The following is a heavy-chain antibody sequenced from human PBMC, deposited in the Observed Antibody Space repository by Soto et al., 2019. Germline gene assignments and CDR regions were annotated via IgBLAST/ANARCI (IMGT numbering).Heavy chain of an antibody. D-gene: IGHD6-13*01. V-gene: IGHV3-30-3*01. CDR3: ARDKRRPPAAAGPYYYGMDV. CDR1: GFTFSSYA. Sequence: PGGSLRLSCAASGFTFSSYAMHWVRQAPGKGLEWVAVISYDGSNKYYADSVKGRFTISRDNSKNTLYLQMNSLRAEDTAVYYCARDKRRPPAAAGPYYYGMDVWGQGTTVTVSS. J-gene: IGHJ6*02. CDR2: ISYDGSNK.